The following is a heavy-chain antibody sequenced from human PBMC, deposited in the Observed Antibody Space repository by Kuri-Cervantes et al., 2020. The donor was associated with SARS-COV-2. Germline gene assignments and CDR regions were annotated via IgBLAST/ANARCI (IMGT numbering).Heavy chain of an antibody. Sequence: GESLKISCAASGFTFSSYAMSWVRQAPGKGLEWVSAISGSGGSTYYADSVKGRFTISRDNSKNTLYLQMNSLRAEDTAVYYCAREYSSPTGYGMDVWGQGTTVTVSS. CDR1: GFTFSSYA. CDR3: AREYSSPTGYGMDV. J-gene: IGHJ6*02. D-gene: IGHD6-13*01. V-gene: IGHV3-23*01. CDR2: ISGSGGST.